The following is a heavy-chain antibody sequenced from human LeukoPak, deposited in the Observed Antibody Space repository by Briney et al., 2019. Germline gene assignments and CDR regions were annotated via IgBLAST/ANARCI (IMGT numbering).Heavy chain of an antibody. V-gene: IGHV3-53*01. CDR1: EFSVGSNY. CDR2: IYSGGST. J-gene: IGHJ3*02. Sequence: GGSLRLSCAASEFSVGSNYMTWVRQAPGKGLEWVSLIYSGGSTYYAHSVKGRFTISRDNSKNTVYLQMNSLRAEDTAVYFCARDLGTNDAFDIWGQGTMLTVSS. CDR3: ARDLGTNDAFDI. D-gene: IGHD7-27*01.